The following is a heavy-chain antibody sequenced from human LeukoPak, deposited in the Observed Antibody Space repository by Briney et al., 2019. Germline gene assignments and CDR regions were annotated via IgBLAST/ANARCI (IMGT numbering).Heavy chain of an antibody. Sequence: ASVKVSCKASGYTFTGYYMHWVRQAPGQRLEWMGWINAGNGNTKYSQKFQGRVTITRDTSASTAYMELSSLRSEDTAVYYCARVSNYYDSSGYYYYFDYWGQGTLVTVSS. CDR2: INAGNGNT. CDR1: GYTFTGYY. D-gene: IGHD3-22*01. J-gene: IGHJ4*02. V-gene: IGHV1-3*01. CDR3: ARVSNYYDSSGYYYYFDY.